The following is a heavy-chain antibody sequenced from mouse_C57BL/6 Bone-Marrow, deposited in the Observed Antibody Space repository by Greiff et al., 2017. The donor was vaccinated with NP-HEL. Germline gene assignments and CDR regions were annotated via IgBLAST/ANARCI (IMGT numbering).Heavy chain of an antibody. Sequence: QVQLKESGAELVRPGTSVKMSCKASGYTFTNYWIGWAKQRPGHGLEWIGDIYPGGGYTTYNEKFKGKATLTADKSSSTADMQFSSLTSEDSAIYYCARGSWFAYWGQGTLVTVSA. CDR1: GYTFTNYW. J-gene: IGHJ3*01. CDR2: IYPGGGYT. V-gene: IGHV1-63*01. CDR3: ARGSWFAY.